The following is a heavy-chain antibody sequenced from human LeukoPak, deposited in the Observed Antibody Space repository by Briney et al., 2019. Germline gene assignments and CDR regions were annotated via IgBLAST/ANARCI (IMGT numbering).Heavy chain of an antibody. D-gene: IGHD3-10*01. CDR1: GFTFSIYA. CDR3: AKDRPNYFGSNGHYYRRNGDS. V-gene: IGHV3-23*01. J-gene: IGHJ5*01. Sequence: PGGSLRLSCTASGFTFSIYAMSWVRQAPGRGLEWVSAITSSGDTTFYADSVRGRFTISGDNSKNTLYLQMSSLRAEDTAVFYCAKDRPNYFGSNGHYYRRNGDSWGQGTLVTVSS. CDR2: ITSSGDTT.